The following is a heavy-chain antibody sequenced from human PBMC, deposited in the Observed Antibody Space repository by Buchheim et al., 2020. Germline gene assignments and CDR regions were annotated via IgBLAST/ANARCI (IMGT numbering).Heavy chain of an antibody. J-gene: IGHJ4*02. V-gene: IGHV4-34*01. CDR1: GGSFSGYY. Sequence: QVQLQQWGAGLLKPSETLSLTCAVYGGSFSGYYWSWIRQPPGKGLEWIGEINHSGSTNYNPSRKSRVTISVDTSKNLFFLKLSSVTAADTAVYYCARARGIVVVPFDYWGQGTL. CDR2: INHSGST. D-gene: IGHD3-22*01. CDR3: ARARGIVVVPFDY.